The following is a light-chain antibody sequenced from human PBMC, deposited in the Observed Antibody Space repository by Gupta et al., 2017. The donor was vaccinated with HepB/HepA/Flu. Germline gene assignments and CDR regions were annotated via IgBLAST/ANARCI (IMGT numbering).Light chain of an antibody. CDR2: DVS. CDR3: CSYAGSYNYV. V-gene: IGLV2-11*01. CDR1: SSDVGGDNY. Sequence: QSALTQPRSVSGSPGRSVTISCTGTSSDVGGDNYVSWYQQHPGKAPKLMIDDVSKRPSGVPDRFSGSKSGNTASLTISGLQAEDEADYYCCSYAGSYNYVFGTGTKVTVL. J-gene: IGLJ1*01.